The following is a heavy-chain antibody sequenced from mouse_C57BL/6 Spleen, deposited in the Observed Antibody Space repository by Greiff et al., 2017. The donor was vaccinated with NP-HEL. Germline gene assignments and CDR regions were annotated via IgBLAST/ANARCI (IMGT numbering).Heavy chain of an antibody. V-gene: IGHV3-6*01. CDR1: GYSITSGYY. J-gene: IGHJ3*01. D-gene: IGHD2-5*01. CDR2: ISYDGSN. CDR3: ARDPPYSTFAY. Sequence: EVKLEESGPGLVKPSQSLSLTCSVTGYSITSGYYWNWIRQFPGNKLEWMGYISYDGSNNYNPSLKNRISITRDTSKNQFFLKLNSVTTEDTATYYCARDPPYSTFAYWGQGTLVTVSA.